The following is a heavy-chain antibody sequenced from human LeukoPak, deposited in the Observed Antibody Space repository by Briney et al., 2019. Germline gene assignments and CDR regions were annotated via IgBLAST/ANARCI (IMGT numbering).Heavy chain of an antibody. CDR3: ARDNPLYYGMDV. D-gene: IGHD1-14*01. CDR2: ISSSGSTI. CDR1: GFTFSSYE. Sequence: GGSRRLSCAASGFTFSSYEMNWVRQAPGKGLEWVSYISSSGSTIYYADSVKGRFTISRDDAKNSLYLQMNSLRAEDTAVYYCARDNPLYYGMDVWGQGTTVTVSS. V-gene: IGHV3-48*03. J-gene: IGHJ6*02.